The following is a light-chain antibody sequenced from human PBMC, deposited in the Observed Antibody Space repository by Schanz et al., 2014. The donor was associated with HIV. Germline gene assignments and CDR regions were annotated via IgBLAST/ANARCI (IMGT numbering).Light chain of an antibody. CDR2: AAS. J-gene: IGKJ4*01. CDR1: QGISSY. V-gene: IGKV1-8*01. CDR3: QQYYSYLLT. Sequence: HMTQSPSSLSASTGDRVTITCRASQGISSYLAWYQQKPGKAPKLLIYAASTLQSGVPSRFSGSGSGTDFTLTISCLQSEDFATYYCQQYYSYLLTFGGGTKVEIK.